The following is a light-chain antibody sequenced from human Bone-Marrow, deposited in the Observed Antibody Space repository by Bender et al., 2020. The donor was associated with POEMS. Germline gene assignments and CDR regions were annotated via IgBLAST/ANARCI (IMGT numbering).Light chain of an antibody. CDR3: SSYSSNREV. J-gene: IGLJ1*01. V-gene: IGLV2-18*02. CDR2: EVS. CDR1: SSDVGSYNR. Sequence: QSALTQPASVSGSPGQSVTISCTGTSSDVGSYNRVSWYQQPPGTAPKLMIYEVSYRPSGVSNRFSGSKSDNTASLTISGLQAEDEADYYCSSYSSNREVFGTGTKVTVL.